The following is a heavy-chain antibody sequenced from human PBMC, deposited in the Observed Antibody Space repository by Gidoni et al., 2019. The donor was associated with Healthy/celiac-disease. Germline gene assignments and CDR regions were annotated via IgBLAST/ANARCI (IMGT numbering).Heavy chain of an antibody. CDR2: IIPILGIA. CDR3: ARVGHGYSYGYFPYGMDV. V-gene: IGHV1-69*02. Sequence: QVQLVQSGAAVKKPGSSVKVSCKASGGTFSSYTISWVRQAPGQGLEWRGRIIPILGIANYAQKFQGRVTITADKSTSTAYMELSSLRSEDTAVYYCARVGHGYSYGYFPYGMDVWGQGTTVTVSS. CDR1: GGTFSSYT. J-gene: IGHJ6*02. D-gene: IGHD5-18*01.